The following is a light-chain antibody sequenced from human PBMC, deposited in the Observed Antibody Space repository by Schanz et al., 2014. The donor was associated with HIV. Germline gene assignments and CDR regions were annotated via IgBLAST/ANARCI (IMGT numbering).Light chain of an antibody. J-gene: IGLJ2*01. V-gene: IGLV2-8*01. Sequence: QSALTQPPSASGSPGQSVTIPCTGTSSDVGAYNYASWYQQHPGEAPQLMIYEVSKRPSGVPDRFTGSKSGNTASLTISGLQTEDEADYYCCSHAGSSTWVFGGGTKLTVL. CDR1: SSDVGAYNY. CDR3: CSHAGSSTWV. CDR2: EVS.